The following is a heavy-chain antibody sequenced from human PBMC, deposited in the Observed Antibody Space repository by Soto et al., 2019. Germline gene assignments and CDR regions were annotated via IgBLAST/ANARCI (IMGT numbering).Heavy chain of an antibody. V-gene: IGHV3-11*05. CDR2: ISSSSDYT. CDR1: GFTFSDYY. D-gene: IGHD3-22*01. J-gene: IGHJ4*02. Sequence: QVQLVESGGGLVRPGGSLRLSCAASGFTFSDYYMSWIRQAPGKGLEWISYISSSSDYTNYADSVKGRFTISRDNAKNSLYLQMNRLRAEDTAVYYCAREDYYDGSGYYSYWGQGTLVSVSS. CDR3: AREDYYDGSGYYSY.